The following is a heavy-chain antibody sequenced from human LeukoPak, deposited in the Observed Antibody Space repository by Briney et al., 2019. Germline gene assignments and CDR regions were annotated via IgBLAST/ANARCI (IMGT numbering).Heavy chain of an antibody. CDR3: ARVRDYYDFWSGYYPAYYYMDV. CDR1: GYIFTDYY. CDR2: INPNSGGT. Sequence: ASVKVSCKASGYIFTDYYMHWVRQAPGQGLEWMGWINPNSGGTNYAQKFQGRVTMTRDTSISTAYMELSRLRPDDTAVYYCARVRDYYDFWSGYYPAYYYMDVWGKGTTVTVSS. J-gene: IGHJ6*03. V-gene: IGHV1-2*02. D-gene: IGHD3-3*01.